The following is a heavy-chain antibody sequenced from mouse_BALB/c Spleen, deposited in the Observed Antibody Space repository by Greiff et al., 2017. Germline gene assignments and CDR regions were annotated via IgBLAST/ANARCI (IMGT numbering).Heavy chain of an antibody. D-gene: IGHD1-1*01. CDR2: INPYNGGT. CDR1: GYSFTGYF. CDR3: AKGELQRAYAMDY. V-gene: IGHV1-20*02. Sequence: EVQLQQSGPELVKPGASVKISCKASGYSFTGYFMNWVMQSHGKSLEWIGRINPYNGGTFYNQKFKGKATLTVDKSSSTAHMQLRSLASEDSAVYDSAKGELQRAYAMDYWGQGTSVTVSA. J-gene: IGHJ4*01.